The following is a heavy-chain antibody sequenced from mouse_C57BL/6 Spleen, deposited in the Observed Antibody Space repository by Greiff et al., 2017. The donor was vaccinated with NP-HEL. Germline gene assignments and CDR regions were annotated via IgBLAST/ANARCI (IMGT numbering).Heavy chain of an antibody. CDR2: IYPGSGNT. CDR1: GYTFTDYY. Sequence: QVQLQQSGAELVRPGASVKLSCKASGYTFTDYYINWVKQRPGQGLEWIARIYPGSGNTYYNEKFKGKATLTAEKSSSTAYMQLSSLTSEDSAVYFCARGYYGSSYGTVYFDYWGQGTTLTVSS. V-gene: IGHV1-76*01. J-gene: IGHJ2*01. CDR3: ARGYYGSSYGTVYFDY. D-gene: IGHD1-1*01.